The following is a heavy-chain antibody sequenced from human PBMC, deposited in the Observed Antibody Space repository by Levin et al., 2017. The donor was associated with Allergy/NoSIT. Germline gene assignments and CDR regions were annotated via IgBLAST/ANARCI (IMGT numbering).Heavy chain of an antibody. D-gene: IGHD5-18*01. J-gene: IGHJ4*02. Sequence: SETLSLTCAVSGGSISSGGYSWSWIRQPPGKGLEWIGNIYLSGSTYYNPSLKSRVTISVDRSKNEFSLNLSSVTAADTAVYYCARVAGYSYGYYFDYWGQGTLVTVSS. CDR2: IYLSGST. V-gene: IGHV4-30-2*01. CDR1: GGSISSGGYS. CDR3: ARVAGYSYGYYFDY.